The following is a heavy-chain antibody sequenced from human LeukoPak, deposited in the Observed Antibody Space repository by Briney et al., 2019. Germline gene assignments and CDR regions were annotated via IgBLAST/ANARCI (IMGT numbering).Heavy chain of an antibody. CDR2: IYYSGST. Sequence: PSETLSLTCTVSGGSISSSSYYWGWIRQPPGKGLEWIGSIYYSGSTYYNPSLKSRVTISVDTSKNQFSLKLSSVTAADTAVYYCARKSRMGAVDYWGQGTLVTVSS. CDR1: GGSISSSSYY. CDR3: ARKSRMGAVDY. D-gene: IGHD1-26*01. J-gene: IGHJ4*02. V-gene: IGHV4-39*01.